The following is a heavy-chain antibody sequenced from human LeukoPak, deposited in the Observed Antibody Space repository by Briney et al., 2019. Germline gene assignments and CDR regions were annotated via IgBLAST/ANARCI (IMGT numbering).Heavy chain of an antibody. CDR2: INPSIGST. Sequence: GASVRVSCKASGYTFTNYYIHWVRRAPGQGGEWMGVINPSIGSTVYAQKFQGRLTMTRYTSTSTVYMELSSLRSEDTAVYYCARGGPADGTVNSFDNCGQGTLVTVSS. CDR1: GYTFTNYY. CDR3: ARGGPADGTVNSFDN. J-gene: IGHJ4*02. D-gene: IGHD3-10*01. V-gene: IGHV1-46*01.